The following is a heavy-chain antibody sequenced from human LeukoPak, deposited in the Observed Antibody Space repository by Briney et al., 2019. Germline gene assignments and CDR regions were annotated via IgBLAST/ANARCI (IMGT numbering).Heavy chain of an antibody. CDR2: IKQDGSEK. D-gene: IGHD1-26*01. J-gene: IGHJ4*02. CDR3: ARDARNSGSPYYFDY. Sequence: PGGSLRLSCAASGFTFSSYWMSWVRQAPGKGLEWVANIKQDGSEKYYVDSVKGRFTISRDNAKNSLYLQMNSLRAEDTAVYYCARDARNSGSPYYFDYWGQGTLVTVSS. V-gene: IGHV3-7*01. CDR1: GFTFSSYW.